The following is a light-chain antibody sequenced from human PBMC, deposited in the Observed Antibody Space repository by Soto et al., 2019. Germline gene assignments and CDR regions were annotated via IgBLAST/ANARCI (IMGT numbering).Light chain of an antibody. Sequence: DIQMTQSPSTLSASVGDRVTITCRASQSISSWLAWYQQKPGKAPKLLIYDASSLERGVPSRFSGSGSGTEFTLTIRCLQPDDFATYYCQQYSSFWTFGQGTKVEIK. J-gene: IGKJ1*01. CDR3: QQYSSFWT. CDR2: DAS. CDR1: QSISSW. V-gene: IGKV1-5*01.